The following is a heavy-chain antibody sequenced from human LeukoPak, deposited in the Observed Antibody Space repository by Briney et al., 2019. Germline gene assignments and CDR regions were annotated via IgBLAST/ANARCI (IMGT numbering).Heavy chain of an antibody. V-gene: IGHV4-59*12. CDR2: IYYSGSS. CDR3: ARRAPLEELLWFGESEGPRYGLDY. CDR1: GGSISGYH. J-gene: IGHJ4*02. D-gene: IGHD3-10*01. Sequence: SETLSLTCNVSGGSISGYHWSWIRQPPGKGLEWLGYIYYSGSSNYNPSLKSRVTISADTSKNQFSLKLSSVTAADTAVYYCARRAPLEELLWFGESEGPRYGLDYWGQGTLVTVSS.